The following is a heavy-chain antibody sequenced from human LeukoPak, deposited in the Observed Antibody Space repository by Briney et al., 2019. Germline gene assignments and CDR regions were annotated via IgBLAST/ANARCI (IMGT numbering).Heavy chain of an antibody. D-gene: IGHD3-16*02. CDR2: INTNTGNP. V-gene: IGHV7-4-1*02. CDR3: ARAYQPLGGLSLPDY. J-gene: IGHJ4*02. Sequence: ASVKVSCKASGYTFTSYAMNWVRQSPGQGLEWMGWINTNTGNPTFAQSFTGRFVFSLDTSVSTAYLQISSLKAEDTAVYYCARAYQPLGGLSLPDYWGQGTLVSVSS. CDR1: GYTFTSYA.